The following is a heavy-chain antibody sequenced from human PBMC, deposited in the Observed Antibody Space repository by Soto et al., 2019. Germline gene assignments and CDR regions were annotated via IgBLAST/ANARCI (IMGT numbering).Heavy chain of an antibody. Sequence: PSETLSLTCAVSGGSISSGGYSWSWIRQPPGKGLEWIGYIYHSGSTYYNPSLKSRVTISVDRSKNQFSLKLSSVTAADTAVYYCARGGITIFGVVIGMDVWGQGTTVTISS. CDR1: GGSISSGGYS. D-gene: IGHD3-3*01. CDR2: IYHSGST. CDR3: ARGGITIFGVVIGMDV. J-gene: IGHJ6*02. V-gene: IGHV4-30-2*01.